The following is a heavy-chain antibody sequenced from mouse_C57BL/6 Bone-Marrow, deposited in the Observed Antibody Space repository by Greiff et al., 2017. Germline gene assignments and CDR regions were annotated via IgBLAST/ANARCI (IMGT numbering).Heavy chain of an antibody. D-gene: IGHD5-5*01. CDR1: GYSITSGYY. J-gene: IGHJ4*01. V-gene: IGHV3-6*01. CDR3: ARTLLPYAMDY. CDR2: ISYDGSN. Sequence: VQLKESGPGLVKPSQSLSLTCSVTGYSITSGYYWNWIRQFPGNKLEWMGYISYDGSNNYNPSLKNRISITRDTSKNQFFLKLNSVTTEDTATYYCARTLLPYAMDYWGQGTSVTVSS.